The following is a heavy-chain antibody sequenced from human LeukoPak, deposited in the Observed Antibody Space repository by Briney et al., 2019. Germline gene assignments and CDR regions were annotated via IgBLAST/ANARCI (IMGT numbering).Heavy chain of an antibody. V-gene: IGHV1-69*13. D-gene: IGHD3-10*02. Sequence: ASVKVSCKASGGTFSSYAISWVRQAPGQGLEWMGGIIPMFGIANHAQKFQGRVTITADESTSTAYMELSSLRSEDTAVYYCARLFREARHWGDAFDIWGQGTMVTVSS. CDR3: ARLFREARHWGDAFDI. CDR2: IIPMFGIA. CDR1: GGTFSSYA. J-gene: IGHJ3*02.